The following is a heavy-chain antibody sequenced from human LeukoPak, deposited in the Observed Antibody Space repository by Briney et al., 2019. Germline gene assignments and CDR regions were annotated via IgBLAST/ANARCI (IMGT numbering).Heavy chain of an antibody. J-gene: IGHJ6*02. Sequence: GGSLRLSCAASGFTFSSYGMHWVRQAPGKGLEWGAVISYDGSNKYYADSVKGRFTISRDNSKNTLYLQMNSLRAEDTAVYYCAKPGDYDFWSGYSIYYYYGMDVWGQGTTVTVSS. CDR2: ISYDGSNK. V-gene: IGHV3-30*18. CDR1: GFTFSSYG. D-gene: IGHD3-3*01. CDR3: AKPGDYDFWSGYSIYYYYGMDV.